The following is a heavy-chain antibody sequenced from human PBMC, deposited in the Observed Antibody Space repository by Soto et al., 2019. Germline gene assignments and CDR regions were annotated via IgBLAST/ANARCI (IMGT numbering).Heavy chain of an antibody. CDR2: ISVSGDRT. CDR1: GFTFSSHA. Sequence: PGGSLRLSCAASGFTFSSHAMSWVRQAPGRGLEWVSVISVSGDRTYYADSVKGRFTISRDNSKNTLSLQMNSLRAEDTAVYYCASVGTTKYYFDYWGQGTLVPVSS. V-gene: IGHV3-23*01. CDR3: ASVGTTKYYFDY. D-gene: IGHD1-26*01. J-gene: IGHJ4*02.